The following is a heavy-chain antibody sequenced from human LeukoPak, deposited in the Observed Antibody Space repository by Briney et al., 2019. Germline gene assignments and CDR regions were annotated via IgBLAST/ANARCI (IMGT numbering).Heavy chain of an antibody. D-gene: IGHD6-13*01. CDR3: ARDPSYSSSYYYGMDV. CDR1: GYTFTSYG. J-gene: IGHJ6*02. CDR2: ISAYNGNT. Sequence: ASVKVSCKASGYTFTSYGISWVRQAPGQGLEWMGWISAYNGNTNYAQKLQGRVTMTTDTSTSTAYMELRSLRSDDTAVYYCARDPSYSSSYYYGMDVRGQGTTVTVSS. V-gene: IGHV1-18*01.